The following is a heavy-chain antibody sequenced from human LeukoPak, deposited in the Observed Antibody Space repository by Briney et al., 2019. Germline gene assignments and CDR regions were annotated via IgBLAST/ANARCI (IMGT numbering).Heavy chain of an antibody. V-gene: IGHV3-23*01. CDR3: AKVRRYYGSGSYYNRDY. Sequence: GGSLRLSCTASGFTLSNSDMNWVRQAPGKGLEWVSSIRGSGYYAEYTDSVKGRFTISRDNSKNTLYLQMNSLRAEDTAVYYCAKVRRYYGSGSYYNRDYWGQGTLVAVSS. CDR1: GFTLSNSD. D-gene: IGHD3-10*01. CDR2: IRGSGYYA. J-gene: IGHJ4*02.